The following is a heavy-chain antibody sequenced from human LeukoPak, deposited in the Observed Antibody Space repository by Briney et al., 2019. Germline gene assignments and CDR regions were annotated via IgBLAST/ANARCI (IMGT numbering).Heavy chain of an antibody. CDR2: ISSSSSIT. Sequence: PGGSLRLSCAVSGFTFSTYRMNWVRQAPGMGLEWVSYISSSSSITYYADSVKGRFTVSRDNSKNTLYLQMNSLRAEDTATYYCAKLRYSGYGPGDYWGQGTLVTVSS. CDR3: AKLRYSGYGPGDY. CDR1: GFTFSTYR. J-gene: IGHJ4*02. V-gene: IGHV3-48*01. D-gene: IGHD5-12*01.